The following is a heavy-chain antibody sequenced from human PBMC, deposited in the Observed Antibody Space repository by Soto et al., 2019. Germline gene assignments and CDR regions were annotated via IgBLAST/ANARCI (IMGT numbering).Heavy chain of an antibody. V-gene: IGHV3-48*03. CDR3: ARDSYYDSSGYLDY. CDR1: GFTFSSYE. D-gene: IGHD3-22*01. CDR2: ISSSGSTI. J-gene: IGHJ4*02. Sequence: GSLRHSCAASGFTFSSYEMNWVRQAPGKGLEWVSYISSSGSTIYYADSVKGRFTISRDNAKNSLYLQMNSLRAEDTAVYYCARDSYYDSSGYLDYWGQGTLVTVS.